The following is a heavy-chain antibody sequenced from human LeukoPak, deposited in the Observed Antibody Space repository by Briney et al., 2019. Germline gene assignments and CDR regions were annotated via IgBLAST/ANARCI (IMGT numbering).Heavy chain of an antibody. Sequence: GASVKLSCKASGYTFTGYYMHWVRQAPGHGLEWMGRINPNSGGTNYAPKFQGRVTMTRDTSISAAYMELSRLTCHDTAVYYCARDRVGAGDWGQGTLVTVSS. J-gene: IGHJ4*02. V-gene: IGHV1-2*06. CDR2: INPNSGGT. CDR3: ARDRVGAGD. CDR1: GYTFTGYY. D-gene: IGHD6-19*01.